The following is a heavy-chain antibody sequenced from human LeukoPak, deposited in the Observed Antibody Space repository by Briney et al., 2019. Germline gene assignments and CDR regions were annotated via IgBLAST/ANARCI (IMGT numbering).Heavy chain of an antibody. D-gene: IGHD3-3*01. CDR3: ARDREVTIFGAGVMDV. CDR2: INPNSGGT. Sequence: ASVKVSCKASGYTFTGYYMHWVRQAPGQGLEWMGWINPNSGGTNYAQKFQGRVTMTRDTSISTAYMELSRLRSDDTAVYYCARDREVTIFGAGVMDVWGNGTTVTVSS. V-gene: IGHV1-2*02. J-gene: IGHJ6*04. CDR1: GYTFTGYY.